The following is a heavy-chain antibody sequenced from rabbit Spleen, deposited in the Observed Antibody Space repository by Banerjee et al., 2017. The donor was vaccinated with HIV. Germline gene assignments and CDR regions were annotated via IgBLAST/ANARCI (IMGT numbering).Heavy chain of an antibody. D-gene: IGHD8-1*01. Sequence: QSLEESGGGLVQPGGSLKLSCKVSGFDFSTYYMTWVRQAPGKGLEWTGYIDPVFGNTYYASWVNGRFTISSDNAQNTVDLQMNSLTVADTATYFCARHAGYAGYGYSTLDLWGPGTLVTVS. CDR3: ARHAGYAGYGYSTLDL. CDR2: IDPVFGNT. J-gene: IGHJ4*01. V-gene: IGHV1S7*01. CDR1: GFDFSTYY.